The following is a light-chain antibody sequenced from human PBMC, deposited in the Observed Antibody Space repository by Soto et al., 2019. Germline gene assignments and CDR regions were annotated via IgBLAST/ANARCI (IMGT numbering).Light chain of an antibody. J-gene: IGLJ1*01. CDR3: SSYTSSSTLV. CDR2: EVS. CDR1: SSDVGGYNY. Sequence: QSALTQPASVSGSPGQSITISCTGTSSDVGGYNYVSWYQQHPGNAPKLMIYEVSKRPSGVSNRFSGSKSGNTASLTISGLQAEDEADYYCSSYTSSSTLVFGTGTKLTVL. V-gene: IGLV2-14*01.